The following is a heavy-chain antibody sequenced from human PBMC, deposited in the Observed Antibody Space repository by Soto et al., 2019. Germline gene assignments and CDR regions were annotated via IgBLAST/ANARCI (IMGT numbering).Heavy chain of an antibody. CDR3: ARFEFGGYTQGD. V-gene: IGHV3-73*01. CDR1: GFAFSASP. CDR2: IRHKAENYAT. Sequence: GGSLGLSCAASGFAFSASPIHWVRQASGKGLEWVGRIRHKAENYATAYSASVRGRFTVSRDDSQNTAYLQMNSLKTEDTAVYYCARFEFGGYTQGDWGQGTRVTVSS. D-gene: IGHD5-12*01. J-gene: IGHJ4*02.